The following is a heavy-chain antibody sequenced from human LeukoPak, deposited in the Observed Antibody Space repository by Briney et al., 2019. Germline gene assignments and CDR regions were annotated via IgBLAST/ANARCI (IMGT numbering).Heavy chain of an antibody. J-gene: IGHJ4*02. CDR3: ARGAVVVTSHYFDY. V-gene: IGHV1-69*04. CDR1: GGTFSSYA. D-gene: IGHD2-21*02. CDR2: IIPILGIA. Sequence: SVKVSCKASGGTFSSYAISWVRQAPGQGLEWMGRIIPILGIANYAQKFQGRVTITADKSTSTAYMELSSLRSEDTAVYYCARGAVVVTSHYFDYWGQGTLVTVSS.